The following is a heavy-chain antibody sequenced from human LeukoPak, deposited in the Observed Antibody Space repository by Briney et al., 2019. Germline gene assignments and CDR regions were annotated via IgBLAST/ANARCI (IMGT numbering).Heavy chain of an antibody. CDR3: AREVAMAYFDY. D-gene: IGHD5-24*01. V-gene: IGHV4-59*01. CDR2: IYYSGST. CDR1: GGSISSYY. Sequence: SETLSLTCTVSGGSISSYYWSWIRQPPGKGLEWIGYIYYSGSTNYNPSLESRVTISVDTSKNQFSLKLSSVTAADTAVYYCAREVAMAYFDYWGQGTLVTVSS. J-gene: IGHJ4*02.